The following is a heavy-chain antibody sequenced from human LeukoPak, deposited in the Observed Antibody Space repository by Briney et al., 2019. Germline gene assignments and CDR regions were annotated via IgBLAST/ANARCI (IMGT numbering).Heavy chain of an antibody. J-gene: IGHJ5*02. Sequence: ASVKVSCKASGYTFTGYYMHWVRQAPGQGLEWMGWINPNSGGTNYAQKFQGRVTMTRDTSISTAYMELGRLRSDDTAVYYCARETYSNYLNWFDPWGQGTLVTVSS. D-gene: IGHD4-11*01. V-gene: IGHV1-2*02. CDR2: INPNSGGT. CDR3: ARETYSNYLNWFDP. CDR1: GYTFTGYY.